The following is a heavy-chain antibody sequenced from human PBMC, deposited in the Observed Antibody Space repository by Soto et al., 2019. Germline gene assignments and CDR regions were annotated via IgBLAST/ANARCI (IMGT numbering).Heavy chain of an antibody. Sequence: GASVKVSCKASGYTFTSYGISWVRQAPGQGLEWMGWISAYNGNTNYAQKLQGRVTMTTDTSTSTAYMELRSLRSDDTAVYYCAAGRVYDSSGYPPPSTHAFDIWGQGTMVTVS. CDR3: AAGRVYDSSGYPPPSTHAFDI. CDR1: GYTFTSYG. J-gene: IGHJ3*02. V-gene: IGHV1-18*01. D-gene: IGHD3-22*01. CDR2: ISAYNGNT.